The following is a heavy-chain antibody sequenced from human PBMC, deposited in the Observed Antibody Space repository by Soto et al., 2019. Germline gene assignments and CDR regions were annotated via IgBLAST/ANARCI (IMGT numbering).Heavy chain of an antibody. CDR2: ISSSGANT. D-gene: IGHD2-8*01. J-gene: IGHJ4*01. CDR3: VSWVSAHFDY. V-gene: IGHV3-23*01. CDR1: GFTFDSPYSPA. Sequence: GGSLRLSCAASGFTFDSPYSPAMSWVRQSPGKGPEWVSTISSSGANTHYAESVQGRFTISKDASRNTVHLHMNSLRADDTATYFCVSWVSAHFDYWGHGTPVTVSS.